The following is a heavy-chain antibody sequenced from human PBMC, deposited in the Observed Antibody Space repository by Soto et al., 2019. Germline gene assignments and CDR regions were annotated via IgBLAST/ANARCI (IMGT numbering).Heavy chain of an antibody. CDR2: INAGNGNT. CDR1: GYTFTGYA. CDR3: ARGSGPMIEWH. D-gene: IGHD3-22*01. V-gene: IGHV1-3*01. Sequence: VSVTGSCKASGYTFTGYAMHWVRQAPGQRLEWMGWINAGNGNTKYSQKFQGRVTITRDTSASTAYMELSSLRSEDTAVYYCARGSGPMIEWHWGQGTLVTVSS. J-gene: IGHJ4*02.